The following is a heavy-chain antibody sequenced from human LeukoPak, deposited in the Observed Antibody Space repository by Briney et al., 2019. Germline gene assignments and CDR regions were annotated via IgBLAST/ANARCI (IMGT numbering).Heavy chain of an antibody. V-gene: IGHV3-23*01. CDR1: GFTISSYA. Sequence: GGSLRLSCAVSGFTISSYAMSWVRQAPGKGLEWVSAMSGSGGSTYYADSVKGRFTISRDNSKNTLYLQMNSLRAEDTAVYYCAKDRGQLLIQESDYWGQGTLVTVSS. J-gene: IGHJ4*02. D-gene: IGHD2-2*01. CDR3: AKDRGQLLIQESDY. CDR2: MSGSGGST.